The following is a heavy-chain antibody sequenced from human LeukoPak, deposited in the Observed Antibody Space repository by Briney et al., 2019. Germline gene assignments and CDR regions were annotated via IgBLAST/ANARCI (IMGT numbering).Heavy chain of an antibody. V-gene: IGHV4-30-4*01. CDR1: GGSISSGDYY. Sequence: SQTLSLTCTVSGGSISSGDYYCSWIRQPPWTGLEWIGYIYYSGSTYYNPSLKSRVTISVDTSKNQFSLKLSSVTAADTAVYYCARTGEFATLSYLFDYWGQGTLVTVSS. D-gene: IGHD3-10*01. J-gene: IGHJ4*02. CDR2: IYYSGST. CDR3: ARTGEFATLSYLFDY.